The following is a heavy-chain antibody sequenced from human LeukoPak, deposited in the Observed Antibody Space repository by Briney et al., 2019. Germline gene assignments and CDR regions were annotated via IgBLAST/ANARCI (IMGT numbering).Heavy chain of an antibody. D-gene: IGHD1-26*01. CDR2: IYYSGST. J-gene: IGHJ4*02. CDR3: ATLQVGGTIY. Sequence: SETLSLTCTVSGGSISSSSYYWGWIRQPPGKGLEWIGSIYYSGSTYYNPSLESRVTISVDTSKNQFSLKLSSVTAADTAVYYCATLQVGGTIYWGQGTLVTASS. V-gene: IGHV4-39*07. CDR1: GGSISSSSYY.